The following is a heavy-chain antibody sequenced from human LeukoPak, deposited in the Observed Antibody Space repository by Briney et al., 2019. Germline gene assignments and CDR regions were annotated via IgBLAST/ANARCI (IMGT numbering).Heavy chain of an antibody. Sequence: LSPAVSECSLGKDCRSRGSQDHGKRLEWVAVIWYDGGNKYYADSVKGRFTISRDNSKKTLYLQMNSLRAEDTAVYHCARDEAGGGGYYDSSGYLYYWGQGTLVTVSS. CDR1: ECSLGKDC. CDR2: IWYDGGNK. D-gene: IGHD3-22*01. CDR3: ARDEAGGGGYYDSSGYLYY. J-gene: IGHJ4*02. V-gene: IGHV3-33*07.